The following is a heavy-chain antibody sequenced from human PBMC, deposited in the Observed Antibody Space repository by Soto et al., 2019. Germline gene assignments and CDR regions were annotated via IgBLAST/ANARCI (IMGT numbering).Heavy chain of an antibody. Sequence: SVKVSCKASGGTFSSYAISWVRQAPGQGLEWMGGIIPIFGTANYAQKFKGRVTITADESTSTAYMELSSLRSEDTAVYYCARAVPYYYDSSGEFDYWGQGTLVTVSS. CDR2: IIPIFGTA. CDR1: GGTFSSYA. V-gene: IGHV1-69*13. J-gene: IGHJ4*02. CDR3: ARAVPYYYDSSGEFDY. D-gene: IGHD3-22*01.